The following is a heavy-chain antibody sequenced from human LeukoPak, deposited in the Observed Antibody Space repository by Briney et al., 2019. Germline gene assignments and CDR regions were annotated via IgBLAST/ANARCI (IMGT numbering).Heavy chain of an antibody. CDR3: AAPHYDFWSGPQSYYYYYVDV. Sequence: ASVKVSCKASGGTFSSYAISWVRQAPGQGLEWMGGIITIFGTANYAQKFQGRVTITTDESTSTAYMELSSLRSEDTAVYYCAAPHYDFWSGPQSYYYYYVDVWGKGTTVTVSS. D-gene: IGHD3-3*01. CDR2: IITIFGTA. J-gene: IGHJ6*03. CDR1: GGTFSSYA. V-gene: IGHV1-69*05.